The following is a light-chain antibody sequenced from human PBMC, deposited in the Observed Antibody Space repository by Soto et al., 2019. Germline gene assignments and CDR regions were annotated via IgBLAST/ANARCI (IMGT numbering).Light chain of an antibody. Sequence: IQLTQSPSSLSASVGDRVTITCRASQGLSSYLAWYQQKPGKAPKLLLYAASTLQSGVPSRFSGSESGTDFTLNIRSLQPEDFATYYFPPVNSYPLTFGGGTKVEIK. CDR1: QGLSSY. J-gene: IGKJ4*02. V-gene: IGKV1-9*01. CDR2: AAS. CDR3: PPVNSYPLT.